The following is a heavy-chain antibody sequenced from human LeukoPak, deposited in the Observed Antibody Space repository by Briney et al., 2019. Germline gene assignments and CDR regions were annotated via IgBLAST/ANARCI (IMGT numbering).Heavy chain of an antibody. D-gene: IGHD2-21*02. Sequence: GGSLRLSCAASGFTFSSYSMNWVRQAPGKGLEWVSCISSSSSYIYYADSVKGRFTISRDNAKNSLYLQMNNLRVDDTAVYYCARDQTYCGGDCYLTYDYWGQGILVTVSS. J-gene: IGHJ4*02. V-gene: IGHV3-21*01. CDR3: ARDQTYCGGDCYLTYDY. CDR1: GFTFSSYS. CDR2: ISSSSSYI.